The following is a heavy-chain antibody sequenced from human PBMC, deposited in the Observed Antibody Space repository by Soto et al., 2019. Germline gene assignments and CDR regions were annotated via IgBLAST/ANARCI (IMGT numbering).Heavy chain of an antibody. J-gene: IGHJ4*02. CDR1: GFTFSSYS. CDR2: ISAGGGRT. CDR3: TKGYYYDTCGYFDS. V-gene: IGHV3-23*01. D-gene: IGHD3-22*01. Sequence: GGSLRLSCAASGFTFSSYSMNWVRQAPGKGLELVSTISAGGGRTYYADSVKGRFTISRDNSKNTLYLQMNSLRAEDTAVYYCTKGYYYDTCGYFDSWGQGTLVTVSS.